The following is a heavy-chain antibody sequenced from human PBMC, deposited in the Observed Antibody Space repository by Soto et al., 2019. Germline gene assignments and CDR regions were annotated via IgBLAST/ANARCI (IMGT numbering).Heavy chain of an antibody. CDR2: ISWNSGRI. V-gene: IGHV3-9*01. CDR3: ARTESGYSYGFADV. J-gene: IGHJ6*02. D-gene: IGHD5-18*01. Sequence: PGGPMRLPCAASGFTFVDYAMYWIRQVPGKGLEWVSGISWNSGRIGYADSVKGRFTISRDNAKNSLYLQWSSLKASDTAMYYCARTESGYSYGFADVWGQGTTVTVSS. CDR1: GFTFVDYA.